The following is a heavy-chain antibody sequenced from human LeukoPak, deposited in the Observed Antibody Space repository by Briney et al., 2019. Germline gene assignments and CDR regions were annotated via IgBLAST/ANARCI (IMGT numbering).Heavy chain of an antibody. V-gene: IGHV4-34*01. D-gene: IGHD1-26*01. CDR2: INHSGST. CDR3: AKSGGYGLIDY. J-gene: IGHJ4*02. CDR1: GGSFSGYY. Sequence: SETLSLTCAVYGGSFSGYYWSWIRQPPGKGLEWIGEINHSGSTNYNPSLKSRVTISIETSKNQISLRLNSVTAADTAMYYCAKSGGYGLIDYWGQGTLVTVSS.